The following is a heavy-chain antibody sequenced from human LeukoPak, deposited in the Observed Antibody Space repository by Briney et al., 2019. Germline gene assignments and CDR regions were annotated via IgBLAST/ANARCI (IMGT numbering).Heavy chain of an antibody. J-gene: IGHJ4*02. CDR2: IYASGST. D-gene: IGHD4-11*01. CDR3: ARDRRVTTLDY. CDR1: GGSISSGSYY. V-gene: IGHV4-61*02. Sequence: SETLSLTCTVSGGSISSGSYYWSWIRQPAGKGLEWIGRIYASGSTNYNPSLKSRVTISVDTSKNQFSLKLSSVTAADTAVYYCARDRRVTTLDYWGQGTLVTVSS.